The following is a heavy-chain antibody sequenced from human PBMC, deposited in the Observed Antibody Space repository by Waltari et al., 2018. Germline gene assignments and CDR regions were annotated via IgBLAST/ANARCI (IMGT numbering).Heavy chain of an antibody. CDR3: AKVEGGIVTRYYALDI. D-gene: IGHD3-16*02. Sequence: QVQLVESGGGVVQPGRSLRLSCAASGFTFRRYGMHWVRQAPGKGMEWVAVIWYDGSNKYYADSVKCRFTISRDNSKNTLYLQMNSLRGEDTAVYFCAKVEGGIVTRYYALDIWGQGTMVTVSS. J-gene: IGHJ3*02. CDR2: IWYDGSNK. V-gene: IGHV3-33*03. CDR1: GFTFRRYG.